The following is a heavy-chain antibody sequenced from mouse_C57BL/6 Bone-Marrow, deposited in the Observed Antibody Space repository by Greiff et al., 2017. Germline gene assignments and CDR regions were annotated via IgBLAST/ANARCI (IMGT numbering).Heavy chain of an antibody. CDR2: ISSGGSYT. D-gene: IGHD1-1*01. CDR3: ARQRLREGAMDY. J-gene: IGHJ4*01. Sequence: EVMLVESGGDLVKPGGSLKLSCAASGFTFSSYGMSWVRQTPDKRLEWVATISSGGSYTYYPDSVKGRFTISRDNAKNTLYLQMSSLKSEDTAMYYCARQRLREGAMDYWGQGTSVTVSS. CDR1: GFTFSSYG. V-gene: IGHV5-6*01.